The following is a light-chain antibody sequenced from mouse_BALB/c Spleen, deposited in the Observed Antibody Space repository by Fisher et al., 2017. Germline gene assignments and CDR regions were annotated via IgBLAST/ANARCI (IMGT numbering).Light chain of an antibody. CDR3: QQWSSSPPT. Sequence: IVITQTPAIMSASPGEKVTITCSASSSVSYMHWYQQKSGTSPKPWIYEISKLASGVPARFSGSGSGTSYSLTISSVKAEDAATYYCQQWSSSPPTFGAGTKLELK. V-gene: IGKV4-59*01. J-gene: IGKJ5*01. CDR2: EIS. CDR1: SSVSY.